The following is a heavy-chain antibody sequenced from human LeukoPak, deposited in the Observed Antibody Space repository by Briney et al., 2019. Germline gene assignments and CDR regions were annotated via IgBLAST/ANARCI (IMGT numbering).Heavy chain of an antibody. V-gene: IGHV4-39*07. CDR3: ATSRRYMRIYDY. J-gene: IGHJ4*02. Sequence: PSETLSLTCTVSGGSISSSSYYWGWIRQPPGKGLEWIGSIYYSGSTYYNPSLKSRVTISVDTSKNQFSLKLSSVTAADTAVYYCATSRRYMRIYDYWGQGTLVTVSS. D-gene: IGHD1-1*01. CDR1: GGSISSSSYY. CDR2: IYYSGST.